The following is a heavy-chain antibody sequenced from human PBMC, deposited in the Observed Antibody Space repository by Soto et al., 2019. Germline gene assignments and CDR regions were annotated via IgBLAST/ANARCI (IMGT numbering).Heavy chain of an antibody. Sequence: ESGGGVVQPGRSLRLSCAASGFTFSSYAMHWVRQAPGKGLEWVAVISYDGSNKYYADSVKGRFTISRDNSKNTLYLQMNSLRAEDTAVYYCATSGHTVTTGIFDYWGQGTLVTVSS. CDR3: ATSGHTVTTGIFDY. CDR1: GFTFSSYA. J-gene: IGHJ4*02. D-gene: IGHD4-17*01. CDR2: ISYDGSNK. V-gene: IGHV3-30-3*01.